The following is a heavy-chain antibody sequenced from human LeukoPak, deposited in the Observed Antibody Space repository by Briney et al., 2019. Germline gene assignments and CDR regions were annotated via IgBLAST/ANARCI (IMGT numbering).Heavy chain of an antibody. CDR3: ARGGGATDY. D-gene: IGHD1-26*01. V-gene: IGHV3-23*01. Sequence: GGSLRLSCAASSFSFSSYAMSWVRQAPGKGLEWVSTINNSGGTTYYADSVKGRFTISRDNAKNSLYLHMNSLRAEDTAVYYCARGGGATDYWGQGTLVTVSS. CDR2: INNSGGTT. J-gene: IGHJ4*02. CDR1: SFSFSSYA.